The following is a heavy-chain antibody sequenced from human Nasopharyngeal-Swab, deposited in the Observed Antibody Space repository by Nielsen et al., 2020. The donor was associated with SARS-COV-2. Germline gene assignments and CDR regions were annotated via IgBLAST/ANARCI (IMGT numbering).Heavy chain of an antibody. V-gene: IGHV3-48*04. Sequence: GESLKISCAASGFTFSSYSMNWVRQAPGKGLGWVSYISSSSSTIYYADSVKGRFTISRDNAKNSLYLQMNSLRAEDTAVYYCARDPKYYYYYGMDVWGQGTTVTVSS. CDR1: GFTFSSYS. CDR3: ARDPKYYYYYGMDV. J-gene: IGHJ6*02. CDR2: ISSSSSTI.